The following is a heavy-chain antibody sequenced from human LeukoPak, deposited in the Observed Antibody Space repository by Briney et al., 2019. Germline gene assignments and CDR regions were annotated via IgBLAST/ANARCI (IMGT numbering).Heavy chain of an antibody. V-gene: IGHV1-8*01. CDR1: GYTFTSYD. CDR3: ARSHDSSGYSFDY. Sequence: ASVKVSCKASGYTFTSYDINWVRQATGQGLEWMGWMNPNSGNTGYAQKFQGRVTMTRNTSISTAYMELSSLRSEDTAVYYCARSHDSSGYSFDYWGQGTLVTVFS. CDR2: MNPNSGNT. D-gene: IGHD3-22*01. J-gene: IGHJ4*02.